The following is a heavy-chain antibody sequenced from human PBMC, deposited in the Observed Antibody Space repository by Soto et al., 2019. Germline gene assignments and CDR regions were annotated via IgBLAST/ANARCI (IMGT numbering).Heavy chain of an antibody. J-gene: IGHJ4*02. CDR2: MHPDSGHA. D-gene: IGHD2-15*01. Sequence: QVQLVQSGAEVKKPGASVKVSCKASGYTFTNSDINWVRQAPGQGPEWMGWMHPDSGHAAYAQKFQGRVTLTTSTSTSQVDMEMRSLGSDDTAVYYCARRHHCRGGICFNGLDNWGQGTLVTVSS. CDR1: GYTFTNSD. CDR3: ARRHHCRGGICFNGLDN. V-gene: IGHV1-8*01.